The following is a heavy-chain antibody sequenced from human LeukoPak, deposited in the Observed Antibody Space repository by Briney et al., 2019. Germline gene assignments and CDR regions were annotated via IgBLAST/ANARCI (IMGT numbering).Heavy chain of an antibody. V-gene: IGHV1-2*06. CDR1: GYTFSEFF. CDR3: ARGRTTTDH. D-gene: IGHD1-1*01. CDR2: INPKSGGA. Sequence: ASVKVSCKTSGYTFSEFFMHWVRQAPGQGLEWMGRINPKSGGANFAQKFQGRVTVTRDTTNSVVSMELTSLTSDDTAVYSCARGRTTTDHWGQGTLVTVSS. J-gene: IGHJ4*02.